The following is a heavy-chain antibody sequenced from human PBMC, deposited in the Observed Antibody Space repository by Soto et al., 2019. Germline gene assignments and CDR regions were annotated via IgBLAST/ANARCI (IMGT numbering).Heavy chain of an antibody. CDR2: IYYSGT. Sequence: SETLSLTCTVSGASISNDDYFWSWIRQPPGKGLEWIGFIYYSGTYYNPSLASRVSTSVDTSENQFSLTLKSVTAADTAVYYCARDLAYCAAGTCYAKWGSWGQRTLVTVSS. D-gene: IGHD2-15*01. CDR1: GASISNDDYF. V-gene: IGHV4-30-4*01. J-gene: IGHJ5*02. CDR3: ARDLAYCAAGTCYAKWGS.